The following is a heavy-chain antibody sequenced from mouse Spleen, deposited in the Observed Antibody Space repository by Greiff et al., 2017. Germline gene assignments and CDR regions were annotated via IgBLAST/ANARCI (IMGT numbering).Heavy chain of an antibody. CDR1: GYTFTSYW. Sequence: VQLQQSGTVLARPGASVKMSCKTSGYTFTSYWLHWVKQRPGQGLEWIGAIYPGNSDTSYNQKFKGKAKLTAVTSASTAYMELSSLTNEDSAVYYCTRWGAYYGNYVGTYWGQGTLVTVSA. D-gene: IGHD2-10*01. V-gene: IGHV1-5*01. J-gene: IGHJ3*01. CDR2: IYPGNSDT. CDR3: TRWGAYYGNYVGTY.